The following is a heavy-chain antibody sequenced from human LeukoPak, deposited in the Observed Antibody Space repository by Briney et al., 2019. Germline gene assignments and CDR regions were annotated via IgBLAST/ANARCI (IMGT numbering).Heavy chain of an antibody. V-gene: IGHV3-48*01. Sequence: GGSLRLSCAASGFTFSSYSMNWVRQAPGKGLEWVSYISSSSSTIYYADSVKGRFTISRDNAKNSLYLQMNSLRAEDTAVYYCARGPRKRNSYGYDYWGQGTLVTVSS. CDR2: ISSSSSTI. CDR1: GFTFSSYS. J-gene: IGHJ4*02. D-gene: IGHD5-18*01. CDR3: ARGPRKRNSYGYDY.